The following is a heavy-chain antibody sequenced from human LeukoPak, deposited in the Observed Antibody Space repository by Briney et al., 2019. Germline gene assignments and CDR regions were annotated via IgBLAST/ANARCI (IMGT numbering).Heavy chain of an antibody. CDR3: TTFRSYSEYFQH. V-gene: IGHV3-15*01. D-gene: IGHD1-26*01. CDR1: GFTFSNAW. CDR2: IKSKTDGGTT. Sequence: KSGGSLRLSCAASGFTFSNAWMSWVRQAPGKGLEWVGRIKSKTDGGTTDYAAPVKGRFTISRDDSKNTLYLQMNSLKTEDTAVYYCTTFRSYSEYFQHWGQGTLVTVSS. J-gene: IGHJ1*01.